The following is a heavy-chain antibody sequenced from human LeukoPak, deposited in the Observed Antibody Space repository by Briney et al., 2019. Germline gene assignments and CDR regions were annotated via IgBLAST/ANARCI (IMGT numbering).Heavy chain of an antibody. CDR3: ARHGAYCTNGVCYTRWFDP. CDR2: IYYSGST. V-gene: IGHV4-39*01. J-gene: IGHJ5*02. D-gene: IGHD2-8*01. CDR1: GGSISSSSYY. Sequence: SETLSLTCTVSGGSISSSSYYWGWIRQPPGKGLEWIGSIYYSGSTYYNPSLKSRVTTSVDTSKNQFSLNLSSVTAADTAVYYCARHGAYCTNGVCYTRWFDPWGQGTLVTVSS.